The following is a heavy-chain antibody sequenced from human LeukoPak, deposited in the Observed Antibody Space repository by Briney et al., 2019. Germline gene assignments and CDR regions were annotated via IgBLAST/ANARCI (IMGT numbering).Heavy chain of an antibody. CDR1: GFTFSDYY. Sequence: GGSLRLSCAASGFTFSDYYMSWIRQAPGEGLEWGSYIISSSSYTNYADSVKGRFTISRDNAKNSLYLQMNSLRAEDTDVYYCARDCRFTDYGSGNSDYFDYWGQGTLVTVSS. J-gene: IGHJ4*02. CDR2: IISSSSYT. V-gene: IGHV3-11*06. D-gene: IGHD3-10*01. CDR3: ARDCRFTDYGSGNSDYFDY.